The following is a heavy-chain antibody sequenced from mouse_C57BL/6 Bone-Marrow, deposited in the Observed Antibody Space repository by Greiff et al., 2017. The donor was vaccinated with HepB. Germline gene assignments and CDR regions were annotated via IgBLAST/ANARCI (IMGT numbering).Heavy chain of an antibody. CDR2: ISDGGSYT. J-gene: IGHJ4*01. V-gene: IGHV5-4*03. CDR3: ARFHYYAMDY. CDR1: GFTFSSYA. Sequence: EVNVVESGGGLVKPGGSLKLSCAASGFTFSSYAMSWVRQTPEKRLEWVATISDGGSYTYYPDNVKGRFTISRDNAKNNLYLQMSHLKSEDTAMYYCARFHYYAMDYWGQGTSVTVSS.